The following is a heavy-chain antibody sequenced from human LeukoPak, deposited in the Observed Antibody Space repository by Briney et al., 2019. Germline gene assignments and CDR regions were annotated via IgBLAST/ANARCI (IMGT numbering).Heavy chain of an antibody. Sequence: GGSLRLSCAASGFTFSSYGMHWVRQAPGKGLEWVSVIYSGGSTYYADSVKGRFTISRDNSKNTLYLQMNSLRAEDTAVYYCARLRLGYSYYDYWGQGTLVTVSS. D-gene: IGHD5-18*01. CDR3: ARLRLGYSYYDY. CDR2: IYSGGST. CDR1: GFTFSSYG. J-gene: IGHJ4*02. V-gene: IGHV3-53*01.